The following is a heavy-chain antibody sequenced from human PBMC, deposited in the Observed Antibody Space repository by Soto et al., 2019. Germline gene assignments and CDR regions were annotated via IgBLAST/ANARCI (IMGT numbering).Heavy chain of an antibody. CDR1: GFTVSSNY. J-gene: IGHJ6*02. CDR2: IYSGGST. D-gene: IGHD6-13*01. CDR3: ARDGIAAAGPYYYYYGMDV. V-gene: IGHV3-66*01. Sequence: EVQLVESGGGLVQPGGSLRLSCAASGFTVSSNYMSWVRQAPGKGPEWVSVIYSGGSTYYADSVKGRFTISRDNSKNTLYLQMNSLRAEDTAVYYCARDGIAAAGPYYYYYGMDVWGQGTTVTVSS.